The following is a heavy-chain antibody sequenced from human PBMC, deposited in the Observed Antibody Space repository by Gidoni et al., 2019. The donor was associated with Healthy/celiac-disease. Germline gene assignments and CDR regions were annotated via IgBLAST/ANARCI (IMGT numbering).Heavy chain of an antibody. Sequence: EVQLLESGGGLVQPGGSLRLPCAASGFTFISYAMSWVRQAPGKGLEWVSAISGSGGSTYYADSVKGRFTISRDNSKNTLYLQMNSLRAEDTAVYYCAKDSIAARPYPIGYWGQGTLVTVSS. CDR1: GFTFISYA. CDR2: ISGSGGST. D-gene: IGHD6-6*01. J-gene: IGHJ4*02. CDR3: AKDSIAARPYPIGY. V-gene: IGHV3-23*01.